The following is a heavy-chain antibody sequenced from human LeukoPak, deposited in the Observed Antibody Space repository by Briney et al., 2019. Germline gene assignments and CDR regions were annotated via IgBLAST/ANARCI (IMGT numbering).Heavy chain of an antibody. CDR1: GGSISSGNW. CDR2: IYHSGST. CDR3: AREPRDQWLFDY. J-gene: IGHJ4*02. V-gene: IGHV4-4*02. Sequence: SETLSLTFAVSGGSISSGNWWSWVRQPPGKGLEWIGEIYHSGSTNYNPSLKSRVTISVDKSKNQFSLKLSSVTAADTAVYYCAREPRDQWLFDYWGQGTLVTVSS. D-gene: IGHD6-19*01.